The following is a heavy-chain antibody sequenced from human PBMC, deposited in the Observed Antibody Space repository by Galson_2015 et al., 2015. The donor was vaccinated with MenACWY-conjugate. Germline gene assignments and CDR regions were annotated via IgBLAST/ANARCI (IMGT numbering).Heavy chain of an antibody. Sequence: SLRLSCAASGFTFSSYVMSWVRQAPGKGLEWVSSITDSGVSRYYASSVKGRFTISKDNAENSLYLQMNSLRAEDTAIYYCARIIHDGLDYWGQGTLVTVSS. CDR2: ITDSGVSR. D-gene: IGHD1-1*01. J-gene: IGHJ4*02. CDR3: ARIIHDGLDY. V-gene: IGHV3-23*01. CDR1: GFTFSSYV.